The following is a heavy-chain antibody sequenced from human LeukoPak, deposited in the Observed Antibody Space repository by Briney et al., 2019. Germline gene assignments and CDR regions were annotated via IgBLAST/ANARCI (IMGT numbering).Heavy chain of an antibody. J-gene: IGHJ4*02. D-gene: IGHD5-12*01. CDR3: ARARYSGYDVGAVDY. CDR2: INPNSGGT. CDR1: GYTFTGYY. Sequence: GASVKVSCKASGYTFTGYYMHWVRQAPGQGLEWMGWINPNSGGTNYAQKFQGRVTMTRDTSISTAYMELSRLRSDDTAVYYCARARYSGYDVGAVDYWGQGTLVTVSS. V-gene: IGHV1-2*02.